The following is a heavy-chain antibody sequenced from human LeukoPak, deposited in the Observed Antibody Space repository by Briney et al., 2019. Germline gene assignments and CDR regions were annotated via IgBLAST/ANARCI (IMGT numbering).Heavy chain of an antibody. CDR2: ISGSGGST. Sequence: GGSLRLSCAASGFTFSSYAMSWVRQAPGKGLEWVSAISGSGGSTYYADSVKGRFTIFRDNSKNTLYLQMNSLRAEDTAVYYCAKETNIAVAGDRFDYWGQGTLVTVSS. J-gene: IGHJ4*02. CDR3: AKETNIAVAGDRFDY. V-gene: IGHV3-23*01. D-gene: IGHD6-19*01. CDR1: GFTFSSYA.